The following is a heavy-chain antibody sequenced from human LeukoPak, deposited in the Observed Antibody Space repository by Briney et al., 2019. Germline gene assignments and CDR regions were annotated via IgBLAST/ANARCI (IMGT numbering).Heavy chain of an antibody. CDR2: IKPNSGGT. V-gene: IGHV1-2*02. D-gene: IGHD2-2*01. Sequence: VASVKVSCKASGYTFTGYYINWVRQAPGQGLEWMVWIKPNSGGTNYPQKFQGRVTMTTDTSISIAYMELSSLRSDDTAVYYCARKSAVRKTSEFDYWGQGTLVTVSS. CDR1: GYTFTGYY. J-gene: IGHJ4*02. CDR3: ARKSAVRKTSEFDY.